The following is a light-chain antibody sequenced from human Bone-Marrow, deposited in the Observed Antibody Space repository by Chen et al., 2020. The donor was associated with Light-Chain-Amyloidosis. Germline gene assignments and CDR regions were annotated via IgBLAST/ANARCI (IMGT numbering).Light chain of an antibody. J-gene: IGKJ5*01. CDR3: QQYNTRSIT. CDR1: QSLDNW. V-gene: IGKV1-5*03. CDR2: KAS. Sequence: DIQMTQSPSTLSASVGDSVTITCRGSQSLDNWLAWYQQKPGKAPKLLIYKASTLVSGVPSRFSGRGSGTEFTLTISSLQPDDFATYYRQQYNTRSITFGQGTRLEIK.